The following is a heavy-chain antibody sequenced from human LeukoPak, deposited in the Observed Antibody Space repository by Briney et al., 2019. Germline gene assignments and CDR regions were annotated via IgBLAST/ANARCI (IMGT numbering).Heavy chain of an antibody. CDR1: GFTFSSYG. J-gene: IGHJ4*02. Sequence: GGSLRLSCAASGFTFSSYGTHWVRQAPGKGLEWVAVISYDGSNKYYADSVKGRFTISRDNPKNTLYLQMNSLRAEDTAVYYCAKDLGELVSGSDYDILTGYYPPFGGFDYWGQGTLVTVSS. D-gene: IGHD3-9*01. CDR2: ISYDGSNK. CDR3: AKDLGELVSGSDYDILTGYYPPFGGFDY. V-gene: IGHV3-30*18.